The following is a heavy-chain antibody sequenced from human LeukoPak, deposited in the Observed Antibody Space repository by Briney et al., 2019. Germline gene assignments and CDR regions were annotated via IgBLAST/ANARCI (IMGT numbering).Heavy chain of an antibody. CDR1: GYTFIGYY. Sequence: ASVKVSCKASGYTFIGYYMHWVRQAPGQGLEWMGWINPNSGGTNYAQKFQGWVTMTRDTSISTAYMELSRLRSDDTAVYYCARVLEAGGGLMTTVTTLGYWGQGTLVTVSS. J-gene: IGHJ4*02. D-gene: IGHD4-17*01. CDR2: INPNSGGT. V-gene: IGHV1-2*04. CDR3: ARVLEAGGGLMTTVTTLGY.